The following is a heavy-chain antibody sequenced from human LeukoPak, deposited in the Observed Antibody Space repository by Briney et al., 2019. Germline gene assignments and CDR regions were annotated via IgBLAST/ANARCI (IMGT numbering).Heavy chain of an antibody. CDR1: GFTFSNAW. V-gene: IGHV3-15*01. D-gene: IGHD6-13*01. Sequence: GGSLRLSCAASGFTFSNAWMSWVRQAPGKGLEWVGRIKSKTDGGTTDYAAPVKGRFTISRDDSKNTLYLQMNSLKTEDTAVYYCTTDRELPREGVRRLQFFGKKAGAGYYYYGMDVWGQGTTVTVSS. J-gene: IGHJ6*02. CDR3: TTDRELPREGVRRLQFFGKKAGAGYYYYGMDV. CDR2: IKSKTDGGTT.